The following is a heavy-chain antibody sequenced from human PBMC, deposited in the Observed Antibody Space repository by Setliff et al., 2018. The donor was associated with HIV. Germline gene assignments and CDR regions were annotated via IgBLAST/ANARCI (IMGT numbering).Heavy chain of an antibody. J-gene: IGHJ5*02. Sequence: GGSLRLSCAASGFFFSTYWMNWVRQAPGKGPQWVARIVSDGSGTSHADAVKGRFTISRDNAKNTLYLQMNSLKTEDTALYFCTWLVASESGWFDPWGQGTLVTVSS. CDR3: TWLVASESGWFDP. V-gene: IGHV3-74*01. CDR1: GFFFSTYW. D-gene: IGHD3-22*01. CDR2: IVSDGSGT.